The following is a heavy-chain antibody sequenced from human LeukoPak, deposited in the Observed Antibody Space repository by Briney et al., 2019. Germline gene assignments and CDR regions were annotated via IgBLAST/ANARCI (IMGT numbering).Heavy chain of an antibody. J-gene: IGHJ5*02. CDR1: GYTFTSYG. CDR3: ARDSNYDFWSGYPEGRFDP. V-gene: IGHV1-18*01. CDR2: ISAYNGNT. Sequence: GASVKVSCKASGYTFTSYGISWVRQAPGQGLEWMGWISAYNGNTNYAQKLQGRVTMTRDTSTSTVYMELSSLRSEDTAVYYCARDSNYDFWSGYPEGRFDPWGQGTLVTVSS. D-gene: IGHD3-3*01.